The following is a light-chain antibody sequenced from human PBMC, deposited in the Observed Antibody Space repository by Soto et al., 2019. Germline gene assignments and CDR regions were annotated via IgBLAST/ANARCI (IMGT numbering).Light chain of an antibody. CDR3: SSYTIGNTWV. CDR1: SSDVGGYNY. V-gene: IGLV2-14*03. Sequence: QSVLTQPASVSGSPGQSITISCTGTSSDVGGYNYVSWYQQHPGRAPKLIISDVSNRPSGISNRFSGSKSGNTASLAISGLQAEDEADYYCSSYTIGNTWVFGGGTKLTV. J-gene: IGLJ3*02. CDR2: DVS.